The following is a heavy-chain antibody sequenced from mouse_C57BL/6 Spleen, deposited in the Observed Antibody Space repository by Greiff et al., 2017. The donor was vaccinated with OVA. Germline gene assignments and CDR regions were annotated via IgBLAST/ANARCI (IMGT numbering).Heavy chain of an antibody. Sequence: QVQLQQSGAELAKPGASVKLSCKASGYTFTSYWMHWVKQRPGQGLEWIGYINPSSGYTKYNQKFKDKAALTADKSSSTAYMQLSSLTYEDSAVYYCARYYGSSYWYFDVWGTGTTVTVAS. J-gene: IGHJ1*03. CDR2: INPSSGYT. D-gene: IGHD1-1*01. CDR1: GYTFTSYW. CDR3: ARYYGSSYWYFDV. V-gene: IGHV1-7*01.